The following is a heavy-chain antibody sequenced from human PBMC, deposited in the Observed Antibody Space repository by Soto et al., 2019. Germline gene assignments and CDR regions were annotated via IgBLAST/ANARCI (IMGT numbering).Heavy chain of an antibody. Sequence: PGGSLRLSCAASGFTSSRYWMTWVRQAPGKGLEWVANIKYDGSDKYYVDSVKGRFTISRDNAKNTLYLEVNTLRGEDTAVYYCAVSVAGPTAIAYWGQGTLVTVSS. CDR2: IKYDGSDK. V-gene: IGHV3-7*01. CDR3: AVSVAGPTAIAY. D-gene: IGHD6-19*01. CDR1: GFTSSRYW. J-gene: IGHJ4*02.